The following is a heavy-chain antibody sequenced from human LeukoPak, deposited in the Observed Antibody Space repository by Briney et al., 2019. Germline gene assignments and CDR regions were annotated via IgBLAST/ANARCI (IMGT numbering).Heavy chain of an antibody. CDR1: GFTFSDYS. J-gene: IGHJ4*02. V-gene: IGHV3-48*02. CDR3: ARDVRWLRFVFGH. CDR2: ISSSSSTV. D-gene: IGHD5-12*01. Sequence: GGSLRLSCAASGFTFSDYSMNWVRQAPGKGPEWVSYISSSSSTVYYADSVKGRFTISRDNAKNSLYQQMNSLRDEDTAVYYCARDVRWLRFVFGHWGQGIPVTVSS.